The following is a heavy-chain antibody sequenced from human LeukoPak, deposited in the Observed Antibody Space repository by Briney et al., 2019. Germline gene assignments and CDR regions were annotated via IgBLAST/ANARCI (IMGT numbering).Heavy chain of an antibody. V-gene: IGHV1-18*04. D-gene: IGHD5-18*01. CDR1: GFSFSSYG. CDR3: ARGRGGNSYGDYYYFMDV. J-gene: IGHJ6*02. CDR2: INAFDGNA. Sequence: ASVTVSCKASGFSFSSYGVNWVRQAPGQRLEWMGGINAFDGNAKYAKKFQGRVTMTIEKSTATAYMELRSLRHDDTAVYYCARGRGGNSYGDYYYFMDVWAQGTTVIVSS.